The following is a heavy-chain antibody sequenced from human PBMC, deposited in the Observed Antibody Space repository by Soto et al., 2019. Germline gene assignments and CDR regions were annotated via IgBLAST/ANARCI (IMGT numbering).Heavy chain of an antibody. Sequence: PGGSLRLSCAASGFTFSSYAMSWVRQAPGKGLEWVSAISGSGGSTYYADSVKGRFTISRDNSKNTLYLQMNSLRAEDTAVYYCAKDGVLEQQLTEYFQHWGQGTLVTVSS. V-gene: IGHV3-23*01. J-gene: IGHJ1*01. CDR2: ISGSGGST. CDR3: AKDGVLEQQLTEYFQH. CDR1: GFTFSSYA. D-gene: IGHD6-13*01.